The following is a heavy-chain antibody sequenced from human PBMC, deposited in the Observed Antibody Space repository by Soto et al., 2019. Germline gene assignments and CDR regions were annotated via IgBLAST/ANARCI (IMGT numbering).Heavy chain of an antibody. V-gene: IGHV1-2*04. CDR1: GSTFTGYY. CDR3: ARSPEYDFWSGYSYYYGMDV. J-gene: IGHJ6*02. D-gene: IGHD3-3*01. Sequence: QVQLVQSGAEVKKPGASVKVSCKASGSTFTGYYMHWVRQAPGQGLEWMGWINPNSGGTNYAQKFQGWVTMTSDTSISTAYMGLSRLRSDDTAVYYCARSPEYDFWSGYSYYYGMDVWGQGTTVTLSS. CDR2: INPNSGGT.